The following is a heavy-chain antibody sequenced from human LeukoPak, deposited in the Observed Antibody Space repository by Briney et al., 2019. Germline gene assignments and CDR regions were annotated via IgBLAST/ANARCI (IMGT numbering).Heavy chain of an antibody. CDR2: ISGSGGST. CDR1: GFTFSSYG. J-gene: IGHJ4*02. CDR3: AKGTYGGNSALDY. Sequence: GGSLRLSCAASGFTFSSYGMSWVRQAPGKGLEWVSAISGSGGSTYYADSVKGRFTISRDNSKNTLYLQMNSLRAEDTAVYYCAKGTYGGNSALDYWGQGTLVTVSS. D-gene: IGHD4-23*01. V-gene: IGHV3-23*01.